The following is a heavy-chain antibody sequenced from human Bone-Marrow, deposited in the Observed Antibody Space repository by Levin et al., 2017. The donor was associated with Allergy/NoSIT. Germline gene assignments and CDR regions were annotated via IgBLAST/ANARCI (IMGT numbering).Heavy chain of an antibody. Sequence: PGGSLRLSCAASGFSVSNNFLNWVRQVPGKGLEWFSLIYSGGSTHYADSVKGRFTISRDNSRNTLYLQMNSLRVEDTAVYYCARDGQGHSSSPYWGQGTLVTVSS. D-gene: IGHD6-6*01. CDR2: IYSGGST. J-gene: IGHJ4*02. CDR3: ARDGQGHSSSPY. CDR1: GFSVSNNF. V-gene: IGHV3-66*01.